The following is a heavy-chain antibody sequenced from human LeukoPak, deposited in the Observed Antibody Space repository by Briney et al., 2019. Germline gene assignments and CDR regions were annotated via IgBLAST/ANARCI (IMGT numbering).Heavy chain of an antibody. Sequence: SQTLSLTCTVSGGSISSGGYYWSWIRQHPGKGLEWIGYIYYSGSTYYNPSLKSRVTISVDTSKNQFSLKLSSVTAADTAVYCCARYDSNYEAFDYWGQGTLVTVSS. D-gene: IGHD4-11*01. J-gene: IGHJ4*02. CDR3: ARYDSNYEAFDY. V-gene: IGHV4-31*03. CDR2: IYYSGST. CDR1: GGSISSGGYY.